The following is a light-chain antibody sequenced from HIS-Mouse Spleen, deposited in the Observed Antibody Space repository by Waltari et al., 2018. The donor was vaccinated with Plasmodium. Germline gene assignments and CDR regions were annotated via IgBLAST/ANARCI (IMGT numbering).Light chain of an antibody. CDR1: QSVSSN. J-gene: IGKJ3*01. Sequence: EIVMTQSPATLSVSPGERATLSCRASQSVSSNLALYQQKPGQVPRLFIYGASTRATGIPVMFSGSGSGTEFTLTISSLQSEDFAFYYCQQYNNWSFTFGPGTKVDIK. V-gene: IGKV3-15*01. CDR3: QQYNNWSFT. CDR2: GAS.